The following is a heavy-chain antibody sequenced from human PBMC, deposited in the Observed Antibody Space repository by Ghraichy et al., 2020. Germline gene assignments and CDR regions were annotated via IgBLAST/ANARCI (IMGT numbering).Heavy chain of an antibody. CDR2: MNHSGST. V-gene: IGHV4-34*01. CDR3: ARATNRGGLDV. D-gene: IGHD2/OR15-2a*01. J-gene: IGHJ6*02. Sequence: SETLSLTCAVYRGSFRGYSWTWIRQPPGKGLEWIGEMNHSGSTNHHPSLKRRVTISVDTSKNWFSLKLRSVTAADTAAYYCARATNRGGLDVWGPGTTVTVS. CDR1: RGSFRGYS.